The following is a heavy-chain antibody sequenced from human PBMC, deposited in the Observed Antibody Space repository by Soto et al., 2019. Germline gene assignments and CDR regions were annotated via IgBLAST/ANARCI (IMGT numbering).Heavy chain of an antibody. J-gene: IGHJ5*02. V-gene: IGHV4-34*01. CDR1: GGSFSGYY. CDR3: ARGRYCSGGSCYQNWFDP. D-gene: IGHD2-15*01. CDR2: INHSGST. Sequence: SETLSLTCAVYGGSFSGYYWSWIRQPPGKGLEWIGEINHSGSTNYNPSLKSRVTISVDTSKNQFSLKLSSVTAADTAVYYCARGRYCSGGSCYQNWFDPGGQGTLVTVS.